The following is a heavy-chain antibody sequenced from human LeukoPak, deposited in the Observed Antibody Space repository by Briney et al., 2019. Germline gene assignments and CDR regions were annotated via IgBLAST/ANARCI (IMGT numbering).Heavy chain of an antibody. V-gene: IGHV3-48*01. CDR3: ARGSKRIFGVVIIPGYYMDV. J-gene: IGHJ6*03. CDR1: GFTFSSYS. D-gene: IGHD3-3*01. Sequence: PGGSLRLSCAASGFTFSSYSMNWVRQAPGKGLEWVSYISSSSSTIYYADSVKGRFTISRDNAKNSLYLQMNSLRAEDTAVYYCARGSKRIFGVVIIPGYYMDVWGKGTTVTVSS. CDR2: ISSSSSTI.